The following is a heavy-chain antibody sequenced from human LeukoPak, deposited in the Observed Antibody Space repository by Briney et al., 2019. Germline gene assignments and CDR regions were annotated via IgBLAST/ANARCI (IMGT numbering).Heavy chain of an antibody. D-gene: IGHD1-7*01. CDR1: GGSISSYY. Sequence: SETLSLTCTVSGGSISSYYWNWLRQPPGKGLEWIGYNYYRGSTNYNPSLKSRVTILVDTSKNQFSLKLSSVTAADTAVYYCARDSGTTGEVKFDPWGQGTLVTVSS. CDR2: NYYRGST. CDR3: ARDSGTTGEVKFDP. V-gene: IGHV4-59*01. J-gene: IGHJ5*02.